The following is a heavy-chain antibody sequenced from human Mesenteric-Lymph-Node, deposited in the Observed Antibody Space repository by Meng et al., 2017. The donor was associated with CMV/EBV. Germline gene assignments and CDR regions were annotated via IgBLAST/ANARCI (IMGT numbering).Heavy chain of an antibody. CDR2: IHHSGIT. CDR1: GDSVSSSDW. D-gene: IGHD3-9*01. Sequence: SETLSLTCAVSGDSVSSSDWWSWVRQPPGRGLEWIAEIHHSGITDYNPSLKSRVTISVDKSKNQFSLRLKSVTVADTAVYYCARGEEAYYDILTWGQGTLVTVSS. V-gene: IGHV4-4*02. CDR3: ARGEEAYYDILT. J-gene: IGHJ4*02.